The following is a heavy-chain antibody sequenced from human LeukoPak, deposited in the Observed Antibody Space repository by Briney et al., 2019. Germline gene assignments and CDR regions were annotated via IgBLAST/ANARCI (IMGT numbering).Heavy chain of an antibody. J-gene: IGHJ5*02. CDR2: IYYSGST. V-gene: IGHV4-30-4*08. CDR3: ARDVRIMGEFWSGYYPPWWFDP. Sequence: SETLSLTCTVSGGSISSGDYYWSWIRQPPGKGLEWIGYIYYSGSTYYNPSLKSRVTISVDTSKNQFSLKLSSVTAADTAVYYCARDVRIMGEFWSGYYPPWWFDPWGQGTLVTVSS. D-gene: IGHD3-3*01. CDR1: GGSISSGDYY.